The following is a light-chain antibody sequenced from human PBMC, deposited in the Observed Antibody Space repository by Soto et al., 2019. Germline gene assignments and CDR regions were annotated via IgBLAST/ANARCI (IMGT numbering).Light chain of an antibody. J-gene: IGKJ5*01. V-gene: IGKV3-20*01. CDR1: QSVSNGY. CDR2: GAS. Sequence: IIFTQSRGTLSFXXXXXXSXGXASSQSVSNGYVAWYQHKPGQAPRLLIYGASSRATGIPDRFSGSGSGTDFTLTISRLEPEDFAVYYCQQYGSSPITFGQGTRLEIK. CDR3: QQYGSSPIT.